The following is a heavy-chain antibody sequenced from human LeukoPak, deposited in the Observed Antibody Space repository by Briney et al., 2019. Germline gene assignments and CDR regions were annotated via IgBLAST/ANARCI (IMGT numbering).Heavy chain of an antibody. V-gene: IGHV1-2*02. D-gene: IGHD3-22*01. CDR2: INPHTGET. Sequence: ASVKVSCKASGYTLTGYVVHWVRQAPGQGLEWMGWINPHTGETHYAPKFQGRVTMTRDASISTVYVQLSRLSSDDTAVFYCARESPSSGYNFDYWGQGTLVTVSS. CDR1: GYTLTGYV. CDR3: ARESPSSGYNFDY. J-gene: IGHJ4*02.